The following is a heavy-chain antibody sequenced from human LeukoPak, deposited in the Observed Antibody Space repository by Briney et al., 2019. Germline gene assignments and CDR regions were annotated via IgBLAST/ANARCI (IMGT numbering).Heavy chain of an antibody. D-gene: IGHD1-26*01. CDR3: ASRRNSQDSGSYIGMDV. CDR2: IIPIFGTA. Sequence: GSPVKVSCKASGGTFSSYAISWVRQAPGQGLEWMGGIIPIFGTANYAQKFQGRVTITTDESTSTAYMGLSSLRSEDTAVYYCASRRNSQDSGSYIGMDVWGKGTTVTVSS. V-gene: IGHV1-69*05. J-gene: IGHJ6*04. CDR1: GGTFSSYA.